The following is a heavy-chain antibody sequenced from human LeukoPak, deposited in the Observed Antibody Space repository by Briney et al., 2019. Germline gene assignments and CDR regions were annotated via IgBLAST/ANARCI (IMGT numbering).Heavy chain of an antibody. V-gene: IGHV4-4*02. J-gene: IGHJ4*02. Sequence: SETLSLTCAVSGDSISSPNWWSWVRQTPGKGLEWIGEIYHSGSTNYNPSLKSRVTVSIDKSKNQFSLKLSSVTAADTAVYYCARGRAAAGGYWGQGTLVTVSS. CDR1: GDSISSPNW. CDR3: ARGRAAAGGY. CDR2: IYHSGST. D-gene: IGHD6-13*01.